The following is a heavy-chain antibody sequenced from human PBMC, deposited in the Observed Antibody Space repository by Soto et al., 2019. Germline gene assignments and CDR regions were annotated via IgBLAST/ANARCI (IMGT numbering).Heavy chain of an antibody. CDR1: GYTFTSYA. CDR3: ARDSYYYDSSPFDP. J-gene: IGHJ5*02. CDR2: INAGNGNT. D-gene: IGHD3-22*01. V-gene: IGHV1-3*01. Sequence: ASVKVSCKASGYTFTSYAMHWVRQAPGQRLEWMGWINAGNGNTKYSQKFQGRVTITRDTSASTAYTELSSLRSEDTAVYYCARDSYYYDSSPFDPWGQGTLVTVSS.